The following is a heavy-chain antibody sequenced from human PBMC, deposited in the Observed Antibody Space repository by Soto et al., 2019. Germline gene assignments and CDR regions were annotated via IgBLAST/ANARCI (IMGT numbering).Heavy chain of an antibody. J-gene: IGHJ5*02. V-gene: IGHV4-61*08. Sequence: PSETLSLTCTVSGGSISSGDYYWSWIRQPPGKGLEWIGYIYYSGSTNYNPSLKSRVTISVDTSKNQFSLKLSSVTAADTAVYYCARVRAAAGTTNWFDPWGQGTVVTVSS. CDR3: ARVRAAAGTTNWFDP. D-gene: IGHD6-13*01. CDR2: IYYSGST. CDR1: GGSISSGDYY.